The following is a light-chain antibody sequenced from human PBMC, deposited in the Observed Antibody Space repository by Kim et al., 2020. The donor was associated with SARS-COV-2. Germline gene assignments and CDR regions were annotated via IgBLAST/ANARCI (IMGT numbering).Light chain of an antibody. CDR3: SAWDTSLSAVV. CDR1: SHNVGDQG. J-gene: IGLJ2*01. CDR2: RNN. V-gene: IGLV10-54*01. Sequence: QAGLTQPPSVSKGLRQTATLTCTGNSHNVGDQGAAWLQQHQGHPPKLLTYRNNNRPSGISERFSASRSGNTASLTITRLQPEDEADYDCSAWDTSLSAVVFGGGTQLTVL.